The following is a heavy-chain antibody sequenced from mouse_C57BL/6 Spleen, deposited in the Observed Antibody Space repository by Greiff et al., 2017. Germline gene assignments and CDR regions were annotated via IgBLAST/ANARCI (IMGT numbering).Heavy chain of an antibody. V-gene: IGHV1-52*01. CDR3: ARSGDYYGSPWFAY. CDR2: IDPSDSET. D-gene: IGHD1-1*01. Sequence: QVQLQQPGAELVRPGSSVKLSCKASGYTFTSYWMHWVKQRPIQGLEGIGNIDPSDSETHYNQKFKDKATLTVDKSSSTAYMQLSSLTSEDSAVYYCARSGDYYGSPWFAYWGQGTLVTVSA. CDR1: GYTFTSYW. J-gene: IGHJ3*01.